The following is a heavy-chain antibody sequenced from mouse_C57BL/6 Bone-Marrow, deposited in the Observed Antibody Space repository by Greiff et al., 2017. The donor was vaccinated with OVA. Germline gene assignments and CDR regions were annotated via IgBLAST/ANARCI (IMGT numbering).Heavy chain of an antibody. CDR3: ARGGEFAY. J-gene: IGHJ3*01. CDR2: IYPRSGNT. Sequence: QVQLKESGAELARPGASVQLSCKASGYTFTSYGISWVKQRTGQGLEWIGEIYPRSGNTYYNEKFKGKATLTADKSSSTAYMELRSLTSEDSAVYFCARGGEFAYWGQGTLVTVSA. CDR1: GYTFTSYG. V-gene: IGHV1-81*01.